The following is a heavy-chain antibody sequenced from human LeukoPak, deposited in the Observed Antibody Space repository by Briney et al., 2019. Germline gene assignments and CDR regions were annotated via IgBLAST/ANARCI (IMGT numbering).Heavy chain of an antibody. CDR2: IYSGGST. V-gene: IGHV3-66*01. J-gene: IGHJ4*02. CDR3: ARDRGGSYSPTFDY. D-gene: IGHD1-26*01. Sequence: GGSLRLSCAASGFTITNHWMYWVRQAPGRGLEWVSVIYSGGSTYYADSVKGRFTISRDNSKNTLYLQMNSLRAEDTAVYYCARDRGGSYSPTFDYWGQGTLVTVSS. CDR1: GFTITNHW.